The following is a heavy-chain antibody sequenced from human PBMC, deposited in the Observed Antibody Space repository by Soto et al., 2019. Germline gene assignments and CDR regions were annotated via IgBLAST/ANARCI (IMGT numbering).Heavy chain of an antibody. D-gene: IGHD3-22*01. Sequence: QVQLVESGAEVKKPGASVKVSCKASGYTFTDYGISWVRQAPGQGLEWMGWISGYNGNTKYAQKFQGRVTMTTDTPKNTAYMELRSLRSDDTAVYYCARDREYYYDSSGNYYYQYGLDVWGQGTTVTVS. CDR3: ARDREYYYDSSGNYYYQYGLDV. J-gene: IGHJ6*02. CDR2: ISGYNGNT. CDR1: GYTFTDYG. V-gene: IGHV1-18*04.